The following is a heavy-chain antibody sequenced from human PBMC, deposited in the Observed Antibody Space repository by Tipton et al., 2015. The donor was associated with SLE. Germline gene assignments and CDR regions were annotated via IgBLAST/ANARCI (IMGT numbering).Heavy chain of an antibody. CDR2: IRSKANNFAT. J-gene: IGHJ4*02. CDR3: TRHSADY. V-gene: IGHV3-73*01. CDR1: EFIFSASA. Sequence: GSLRLSCAASEFIFSASAMHWVRQASGKGLEWVGRIRSKANNFATAYAASVQGRFTISRDDSKNTAYLQMNSLKAEDTAVYYCTRHSADYWGQGTLVTVSS. D-gene: IGHD3-10*01.